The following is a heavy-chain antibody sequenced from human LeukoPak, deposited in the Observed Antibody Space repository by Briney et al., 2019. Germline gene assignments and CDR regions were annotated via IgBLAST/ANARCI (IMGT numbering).Heavy chain of an antibody. V-gene: IGHV1-69*13. Sequence: SVKVSCKASGYTFTGYYMHWVRQAPGQGLEWMGGIIPIFGTANYAQKFQGRVTITADESTSTAYMELSSLRSEDTAVYYCARDDYYGSGSYSARENYWGQGTLVTVSS. CDR3: ARDDYYGSGSYSARENY. D-gene: IGHD3-10*01. J-gene: IGHJ4*02. CDR1: GYTFTGYY. CDR2: IIPIFGTA.